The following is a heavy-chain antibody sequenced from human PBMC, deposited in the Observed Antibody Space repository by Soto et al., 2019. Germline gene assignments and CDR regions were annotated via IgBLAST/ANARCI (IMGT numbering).Heavy chain of an antibody. Sequence: QVHLVQSGAEVKKPGASVKVSRKASGYTFTSYGITWVRQAPGQGLEWMGWISAHNGNTDYAQKLQGRVIVTRDTLASTSYMELRSLRSDDTAVYYCARGRYGDCWGQGALVTVSS. CDR1: GYTFTSYG. V-gene: IGHV1-18*01. J-gene: IGHJ4*02. D-gene: IGHD1-1*01. CDR3: ARGRYGDC. CDR2: ISAHNGNT.